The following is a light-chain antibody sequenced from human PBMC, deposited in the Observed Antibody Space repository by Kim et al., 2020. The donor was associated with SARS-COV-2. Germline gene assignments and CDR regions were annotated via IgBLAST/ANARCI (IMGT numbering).Light chain of an antibody. J-gene: IGLJ3*02. V-gene: IGLV1-40*01. CDR2: ANV. Sequence: QRVTISCTGRSSNIGAGYAVHWYQQLPGTTPKLLIYANVNRPSGVADRFSGSQSGTSASLAITGLQPEDDADYYCQSYDSSLSSWVFGGGTQLTVL. CDR3: QSYDSSLSSWV. CDR1: SSNIGAGYA.